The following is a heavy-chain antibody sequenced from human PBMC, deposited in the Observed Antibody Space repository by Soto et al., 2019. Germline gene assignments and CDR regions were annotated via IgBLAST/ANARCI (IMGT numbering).Heavy chain of an antibody. Sequence: ASVKVSCKASGYTFTSYDINWVRQATGQGLEWMGWISAYNGNTNYAQKLQGRVTMTTDTSTSTAYMELRSLRSDDTAVYYCARVGDCSSTSCRYYYYYGMDVWGQGTTVTVSS. J-gene: IGHJ6*02. CDR1: GYTFTSYD. V-gene: IGHV1-18*01. CDR3: ARVGDCSSTSCRYYYYYGMDV. D-gene: IGHD2-2*01. CDR2: ISAYNGNT.